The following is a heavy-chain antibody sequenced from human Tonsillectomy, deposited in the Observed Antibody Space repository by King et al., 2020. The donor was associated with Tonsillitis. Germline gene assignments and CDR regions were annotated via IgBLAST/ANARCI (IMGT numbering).Heavy chain of an antibody. CDR3: ARVAVAGRSSYGMDV. CDR1: GYTFTRYY. J-gene: IGHJ6*02. V-gene: IGHV1-46*01. Sequence: QLVQSGAEVKKPGASVKVSCKASGYTFTRYYIHWVRQATGQGLEWMGIINPSGGSTSYAQKFQGRVTMTRDTSTRTVSMELSSLRSEDTAVYYCARVAVAGRSSYGMDVWGQGTTVTASS. D-gene: IGHD6-19*01. CDR2: INPSGGST.